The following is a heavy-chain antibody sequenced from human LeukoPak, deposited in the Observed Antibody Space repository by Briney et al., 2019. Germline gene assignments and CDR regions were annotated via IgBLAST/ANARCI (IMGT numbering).Heavy chain of an antibody. J-gene: IGHJ3*02. Sequence: GGSLRLSCAASGFTFSSSGMHWVRQAPGKGMEWVAVISYDGSNKYYADSVKGRFTISRDNSKNTLYLQVISLRAEDTAVYYCARGPSIAARYDAFDIWGQGTMVTVSS. CDR3: ARGPSIAARYDAFDI. CDR2: ISYDGSNK. D-gene: IGHD6-6*01. V-gene: IGHV3-30*03. CDR1: GFTFSSSG.